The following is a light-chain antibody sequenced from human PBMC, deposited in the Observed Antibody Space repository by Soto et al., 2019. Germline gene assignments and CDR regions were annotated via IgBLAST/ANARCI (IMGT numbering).Light chain of an antibody. CDR3: QSYDSSLSVYV. J-gene: IGLJ1*01. CDR1: SSKIGAGYD. CDR2: GNS. V-gene: IGLV1-40*01. Sequence: QSLLSQPPSLSGAPGQRVTISCTGSSSKIGAGYDVHWYQQLPGTAPKLLIYGNSNRPSGVPDRFSGSKSGTSASLAITGLQADDEADYYCQSYDSSLSVYVFGTGTKVTVL.